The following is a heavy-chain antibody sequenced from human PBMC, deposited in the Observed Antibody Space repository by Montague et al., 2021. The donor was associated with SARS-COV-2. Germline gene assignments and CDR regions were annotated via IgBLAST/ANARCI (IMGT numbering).Heavy chain of an antibody. CDR2: ISSSGSSI. CDR3: AREGYYDSSGYPLSY. V-gene: IGHV3-48*03. D-gene: IGHD3-22*01. Sequence: SLRLSCAASGFTFSSYEMNWVRQAPGKGLEWVSYISSSGSSIYYADSVKGRFTISRDNAKNSLYLQMSSLRAEDTAVYYCAREGYYDSSGYPLSYWGQGTLVTVSS. CDR1: GFTFSSYE. J-gene: IGHJ4*02.